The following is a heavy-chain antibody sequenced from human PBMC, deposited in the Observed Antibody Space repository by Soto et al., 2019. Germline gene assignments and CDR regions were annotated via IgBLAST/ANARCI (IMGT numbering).Heavy chain of an antibody. V-gene: IGHV1-8*01. D-gene: IGHD2-15*01. CDR3: ARGHCSGGSCYGAFDI. J-gene: IGHJ3*02. Sequence: ASVKVSCKASGYTFTSYDINWVRQATGQGLEWMGWMNPNSGNTGYAQKFQGRVTMTRNTSISTAYMELSSLRSEDTAVYYCARGHCSGGSCYGAFDIWGQATMVTVSS. CDR1: GYTFTSYD. CDR2: MNPNSGNT.